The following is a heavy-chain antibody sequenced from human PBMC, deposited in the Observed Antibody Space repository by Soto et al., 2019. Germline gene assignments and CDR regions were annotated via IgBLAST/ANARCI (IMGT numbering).Heavy chain of an antibody. D-gene: IGHD6-19*01. Sequence: PGGSLRLSCAASGFTFSNYGMHWVRQAPGKGLEWVAVISYDGTNKYCADSVKGRFTFSRDNSKNTLYLQMNSLRAEDTAVYYCAKDLAVAGTGGNAFDIWGQGTMVTVSS. J-gene: IGHJ3*02. CDR2: ISYDGTNK. V-gene: IGHV3-30*18. CDR3: AKDLAVAGTGGNAFDI. CDR1: GFTFSNYG.